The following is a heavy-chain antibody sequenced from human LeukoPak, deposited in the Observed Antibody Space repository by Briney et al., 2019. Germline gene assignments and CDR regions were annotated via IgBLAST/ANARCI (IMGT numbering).Heavy chain of an antibody. Sequence: SVKVSCKASGGTFSNYAISWVRQAPGQGLEWMGAIIPIFGTANYAQKFQGRVTITTDESTSTAYMELSSLRSEDTAVYYCARILSSSWYEYFHHWGQGTLVTVSS. V-gene: IGHV1-69*05. CDR2: IIPIFGTA. CDR3: ARILSSSWYEYFHH. D-gene: IGHD6-19*01. CDR1: GGTFSNYA. J-gene: IGHJ1*01.